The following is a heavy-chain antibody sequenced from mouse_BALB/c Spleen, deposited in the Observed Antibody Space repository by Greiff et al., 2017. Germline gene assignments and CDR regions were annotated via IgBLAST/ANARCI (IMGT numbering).Heavy chain of an antibody. CDR3: ASDQGYDGFAY. CDR2: IHPSDSET. D-gene: IGHD2-2*01. CDR1: GFSFTSYW. V-gene: IGHV1-74*01. Sequence: VQLLESGADLVQPGASLKLSCTASGFSFTSYWMNWVQQMPGQGLEWIGMIHPSDSETCFTQKFKDKATFTVDKSTSTVYMQLSSPTSDDSAVYYCASDQGYDGFAYWGQGTLVTVSA. J-gene: IGHJ3*01.